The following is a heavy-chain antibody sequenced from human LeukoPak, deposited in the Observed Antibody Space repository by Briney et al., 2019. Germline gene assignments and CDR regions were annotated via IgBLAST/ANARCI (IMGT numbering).Heavy chain of an antibody. CDR1: GFIFDDYA. CDR3: ASSSYYDSSGYPLDY. Sequence: GGSLRLSCAASGFIFDDYAMNWVRQAPGKGLEWVSYISSSGSSIYYADSVKGRFTISRANAKNSLYLQMNSLRAEDTAVYYCASSSYYDSSGYPLDYWGQGTLVTVSS. CDR2: ISSSGSSI. D-gene: IGHD3-22*01. J-gene: IGHJ4*02. V-gene: IGHV3-48*03.